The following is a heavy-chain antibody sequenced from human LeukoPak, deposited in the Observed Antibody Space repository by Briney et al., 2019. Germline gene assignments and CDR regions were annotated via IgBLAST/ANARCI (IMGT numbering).Heavy chain of an antibody. Sequence: PGGSLRLSCAVSGITRSNYAMNWVRQPPGKGLEWVSTITGDSGSTYYADSVKGRFTISRDNSKNTLYLQVSSLRAEDTAIYYCAKDYYGSGSYYNVIADWGQGTLVTVSS. V-gene: IGHV3-23*01. CDR3: AKDYYGSGSYYNVIAD. D-gene: IGHD3-10*01. CDR1: GITRSNYA. J-gene: IGHJ4*02. CDR2: ITGDSGST.